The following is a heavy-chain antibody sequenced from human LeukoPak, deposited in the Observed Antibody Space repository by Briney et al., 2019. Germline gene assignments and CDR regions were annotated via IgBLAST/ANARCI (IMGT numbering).Heavy chain of an antibody. CDR3: ARELGYSSALDY. D-gene: IGHD6-19*01. Sequence: ASVKVSCKASGYTFTSYAMHWVRQAPGQRLEWMGWINAGNGNTKYSQKFQGRVTITRDTSASTAYMELRSLRSDDTAVYYCARELGYSSALDYWGQGTLVTVSS. V-gene: IGHV1-3*01. CDR1: GYTFTSYA. CDR2: INAGNGNT. J-gene: IGHJ4*02.